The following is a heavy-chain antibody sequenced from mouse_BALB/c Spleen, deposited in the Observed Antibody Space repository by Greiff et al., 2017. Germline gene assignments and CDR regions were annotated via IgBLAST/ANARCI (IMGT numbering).Heavy chain of an antibody. V-gene: IGHV3-6*02. Sequence: VQLKESGPGLVKPSQSLSLTCSVTGYSITSGYYWNWIRQFPGNKLEWMGYISYDGSNNYNPSLKNRISITRDTSKNQFFLKLNSVTTEDTATYYCASVLLPAWFAYWGQGTLVTVSA. CDR1: GYSITSGYY. CDR2: ISYDGSN. J-gene: IGHJ3*01. CDR3: ASVLLPAWFAY. D-gene: IGHD2-1*01.